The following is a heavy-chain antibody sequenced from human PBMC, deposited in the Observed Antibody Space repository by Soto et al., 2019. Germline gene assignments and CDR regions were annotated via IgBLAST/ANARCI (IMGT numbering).Heavy chain of an antibody. CDR3: AKRAAGMEAQVI. CDR2: VNAYNGNT. D-gene: IGHD6-6*01. V-gene: IGHV1-18*01. Sequence: ASVKVSCKASGYTFTSFGVNWVRQAPGQGLEWMGWVNAYNGNTNYAQKFQGRVTMTADTSTSTAYMEVRSLRSDDTAVYYCAKRAAGMEAQVIWGQGPLVTVYS. CDR1: GYTFTSFG. J-gene: IGHJ4*02.